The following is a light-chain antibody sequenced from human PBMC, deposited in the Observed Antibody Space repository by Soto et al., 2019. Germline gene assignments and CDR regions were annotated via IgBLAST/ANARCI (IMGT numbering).Light chain of an antibody. CDR1: SGHSSYD. Sequence: QPVLTQSPSASASLGASVKLTCTLSSGHSSYDIAWHQQQPDKGPRFLMTVNSGGSHNKGDGIPDRFSGSSSGAERYRTISSLQSEDEDDYYCQTWGTGYVVFGGGTKLTVL. J-gene: IGLJ2*01. V-gene: IGLV4-69*01. CDR2: VNSGGSH. CDR3: QTWGTGYVV.